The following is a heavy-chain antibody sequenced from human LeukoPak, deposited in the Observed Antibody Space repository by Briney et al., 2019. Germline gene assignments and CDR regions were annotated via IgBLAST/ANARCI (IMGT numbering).Heavy chain of an antibody. D-gene: IGHD4-11*01. J-gene: IGHJ5*02. Sequence: GGSLRLSCAASGFTFDDYGMSWVRQAPGKGLEWVSGINWNGGSTGYADSVKGRFTISRDNAKNSLYLQMNSLRAEDTALYYCARIQWSGPVTGNWFDPWGQGTLVTVSS. CDR3: ARIQWSGPVTGNWFDP. CDR1: GFTFDDYG. V-gene: IGHV3-20*04. CDR2: INWNGGST.